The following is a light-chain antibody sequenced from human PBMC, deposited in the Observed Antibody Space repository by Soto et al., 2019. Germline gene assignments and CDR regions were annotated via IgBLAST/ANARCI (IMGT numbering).Light chain of an antibody. J-gene: IGKJ4*01. CDR2: AAS. V-gene: IGKV1-12*01. CDR1: QGISSR. Sequence: DIQMTQSPSSVSASVGDIVTITCRASQGISSRLAWYQQKPGKAPNLLIYAASNLQSGVPSRFSGRGSETDFTLTIGSLQPEDFATYYCQQANSFPLTFGGGTKVEIK. CDR3: QQANSFPLT.